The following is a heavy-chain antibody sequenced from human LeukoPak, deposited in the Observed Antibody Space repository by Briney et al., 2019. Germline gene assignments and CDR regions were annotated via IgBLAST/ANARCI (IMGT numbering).Heavy chain of an antibody. CDR1: GFTFSTSV. V-gene: IGHV3-21*01. CDR3: ARIDLYYYDNSGYYYSY. CDR2: ISSSSSYI. Sequence: GGSLRLSCAASGFTFSTSVMSWVRQAPGKGLEWVSSISSSSSYIYYADSVKGRFTISRDNAKNSLYLQMNSLRAEDTAVYYCARIDLYYYDNSGYYYSYWGQGTLVTVSS. J-gene: IGHJ4*02. D-gene: IGHD3-22*01.